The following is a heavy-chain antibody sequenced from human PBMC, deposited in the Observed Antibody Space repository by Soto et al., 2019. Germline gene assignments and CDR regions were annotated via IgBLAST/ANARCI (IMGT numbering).Heavy chain of an antibody. CDR1: GGSISSYY. CDR2: IYYSGST. Sequence: SETLSLTCTVSGGSISSYYWSWIRQPPGKGLEWIGYIYYSGSTNYNPSLKSRVTISVDTSKNQFSLKLSSVTAADTAVYYCARLAGYCSGGSCYPTYYFDYWGQGTLVTVSS. D-gene: IGHD2-15*01. CDR3: ARLAGYCSGGSCYPTYYFDY. V-gene: IGHV4-59*08. J-gene: IGHJ4*02.